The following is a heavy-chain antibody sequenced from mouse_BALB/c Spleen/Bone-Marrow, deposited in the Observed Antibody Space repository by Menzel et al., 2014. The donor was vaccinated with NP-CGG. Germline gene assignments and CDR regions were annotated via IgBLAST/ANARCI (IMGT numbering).Heavy chain of an antibody. CDR2: IWGGGST. CDR1: GFSFSRYS. CDR3: AXVVATDWYFDV. D-gene: IGHD1-1*01. J-gene: IGHJ1*01. Sequence: VKLMESGPGLVAPSQSLSITCTVSGFSFSRYSVHWVRQPPGKGLEWLGMIWGGGSTDYNSALKSRLSISKDNSKSQVFLKMNSLQXDDTAMYXCAXVVATDWYFDVWGAGTTVTVSS. V-gene: IGHV2-6-4*01.